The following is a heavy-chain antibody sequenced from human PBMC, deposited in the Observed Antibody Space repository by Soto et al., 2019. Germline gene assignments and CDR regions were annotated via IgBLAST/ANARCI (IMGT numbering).Heavy chain of an antibody. D-gene: IGHD6-19*01. V-gene: IGHV4-59*11. CDR2: IYYSGNT. CDR1: GGSISNHY. CDR3: ARVRQWLGPFGYFDL. Sequence: TSETLSLTCSVSGGSISNHYWSWIRQPPGKGLEWIGYIYYSGNTNYNPSLKSRVAMSVDRSKNQFSLKLSSVTAADTAVYYCARVRQWLGPFGYFDLWGQGTMVTVSS. J-gene: IGHJ3*01.